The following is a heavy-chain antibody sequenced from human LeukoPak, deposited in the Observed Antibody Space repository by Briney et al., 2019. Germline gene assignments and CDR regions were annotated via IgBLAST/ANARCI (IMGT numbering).Heavy chain of an antibody. CDR3: AKDFAVTDAFDI. CDR2: ISGSGGST. V-gene: IGHV3-23*01. Sequence: GGSLRLSCAASGFTFSSYAMSWVRQAPGKGLEWVSAISGSGGSTYYADSVQGWFTISRDNSKNKLYLHMNSLRAEDRDVYYCAKDFAVTDAFDIWGQGTMVTVSS. CDR1: GFTFSSYA. J-gene: IGHJ3*02. D-gene: IGHD4-17*01.